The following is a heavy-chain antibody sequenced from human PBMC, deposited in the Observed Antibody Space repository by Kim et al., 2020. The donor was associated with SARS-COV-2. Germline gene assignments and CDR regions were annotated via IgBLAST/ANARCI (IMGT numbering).Heavy chain of an antibody. CDR1: GYTFTSYA. D-gene: IGHD3-3*01. CDR3: ARDSGYYDFWSGRPGFDP. V-gene: IGHV7-4-1*02. Sequence: ASVKVSCKASGYTFTSYAMNWVRQAPGQGLEWMGWINTNTGNPTYAQGFTGRFVFSLDTSVSTAYLQIRSLKAEDTAVYYCARDSGYYDFWSGRPGFDPWGQGTLVTVSS. J-gene: IGHJ5*02. CDR2: INTNTGNP.